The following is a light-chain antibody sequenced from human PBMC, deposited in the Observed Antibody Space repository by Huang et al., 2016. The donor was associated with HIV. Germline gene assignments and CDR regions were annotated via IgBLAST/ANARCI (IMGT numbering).Light chain of an antibody. CDR2: GAS. CDR1: QSVSNN. J-gene: IGKJ2*01. CDR3: QQYNNWPPNT. Sequence: EMVMTQSPATLSVSPGERVTLSCRASQSVSNNLAWYQQKPGPAPRLLIYGASTRATGIPARFSGSGSGTEFTLTISGLHSEDFAVYYCQQYNNWPPNTFGQGTKLEIK. V-gene: IGKV3-15*01.